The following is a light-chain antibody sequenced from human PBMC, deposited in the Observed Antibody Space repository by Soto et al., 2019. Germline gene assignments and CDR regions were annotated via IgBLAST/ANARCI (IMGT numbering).Light chain of an antibody. CDR3: GSWDSSLSAYV. V-gene: IGLV1-44*01. CDR2: TNN. Sequence: QSVLTQPPSASGTPGQRVTISCSGSSSNIGSNAVNWYQQLPGTAPKFLIYTNNQRPSGVPDRFSGSKSGTSATLGITGFQTGDEADYYCGSWDSSLSAYVFGTGTKVTVL. J-gene: IGLJ1*01. CDR1: SSNIGSNA.